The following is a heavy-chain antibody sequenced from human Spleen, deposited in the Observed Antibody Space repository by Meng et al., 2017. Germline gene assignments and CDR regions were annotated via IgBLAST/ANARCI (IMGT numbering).Heavy chain of an antibody. CDR2: INTDASST. V-gene: IGHV3-74*03. Sequence: GESLKISCAASGFTFSSYNMHWVRQTPGEGLVWVSRINTDASSTTYADSVKGRFTISRDDAKNTVYLQMNSLRAEDTAVYYCARGALVIGATHPFDYWGQGTLVTVSS. CDR1: GFTFSSYN. CDR3: ARGALVIGATHPFDY. D-gene: IGHD1-26*01. J-gene: IGHJ4*02.